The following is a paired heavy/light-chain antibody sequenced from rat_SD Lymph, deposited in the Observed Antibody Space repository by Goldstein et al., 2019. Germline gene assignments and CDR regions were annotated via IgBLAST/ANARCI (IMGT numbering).Heavy chain of an antibody. CDR1: GFSFNDYW. J-gene: IGHJ2*01. CDR3: ARAGIPTFDY. D-gene: IGHD1-4*01. CDR2: INQDSSTI. Sequence: EVKLVESGGGLVQPGRSLKLSCAASGFSFNDYWMGWVRQAPGKGLEWIGEINQDSSTINYTPSLKDKFTISRDNAQNTLYLQMSKLGSEDTAIYYCARAGIPTFDYWGQGVMVTVSS. V-gene: IGHV4-2*01.
Light chain of an antibody. Sequence: DIVMTQSPSSLAVSAGETVTINCKSSQSLLYSGNQKNYLAWYQQKPGQSPKLLIYWASTRQSGVPDRFIGSGSGTDFTLTISSVQAEDLAIYYCQQYYDTPWTFGGGTKLELK. CDR1: QSLLYSGNQKNY. CDR2: WAS. J-gene: IGKJ1*01. V-gene: IGKV8S5*01. CDR3: QQYYDTPWT.